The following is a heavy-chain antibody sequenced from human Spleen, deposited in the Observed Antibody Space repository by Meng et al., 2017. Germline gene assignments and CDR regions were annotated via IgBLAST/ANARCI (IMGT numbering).Heavy chain of an antibody. J-gene: IGHJ6*02. CDR3: ARDRWGNTAMGPTNYYYYGMDV. D-gene: IGHD5-18*01. CDR1: GGSISSSSYY. Sequence: SETLSLTCTVSGGSISSSSYYWGWIRQPPGKGLEWIGSIYYSGSTYYNPSLKSRVTISVDTSKNQFSLKLSSVTAADTAVYYCARDRWGNTAMGPTNYYYYGMDVWGQGTTVTVSS. V-gene: IGHV4-39*07. CDR2: IYYSGST.